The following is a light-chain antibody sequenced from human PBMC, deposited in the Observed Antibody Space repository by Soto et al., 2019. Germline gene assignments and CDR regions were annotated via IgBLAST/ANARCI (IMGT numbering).Light chain of an antibody. CDR3: QQTSTTLWT. V-gene: IGKV1-39*01. CDR2: DAS. CDR1: QNIRTY. J-gene: IGKJ1*01. Sequence: DIQMTQSPSSLSASVGDRVTNTCRASQNIRTYINWYQQKSGRAPNLLIFDASRLQSGVPSRFSGTGSGTDFTLTITSLQPEDFATYYCQQTSTTLWTFGQGTKV.